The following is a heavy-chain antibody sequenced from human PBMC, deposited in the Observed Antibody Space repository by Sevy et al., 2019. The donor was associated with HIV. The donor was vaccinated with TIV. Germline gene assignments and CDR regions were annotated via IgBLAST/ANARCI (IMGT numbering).Heavy chain of an antibody. V-gene: IGHV3-7*01. CDR3: ARGGYYGSSGLDY. CDR2: IKEDGTEI. Sequence: GGSLRLSCAASGFTTGFTFSDYWMAWVRQAPGKGLEWVANIKEDGTEIYYLDSLKGRFTISRDNAKNLLYLQMNSLRAEDTAVYYCARGGYYGSSGLDYWGQGTLVTVSS. D-gene: IGHD3-10*01. J-gene: IGHJ4*02. CDR1: GFTTGFTFSDYW.